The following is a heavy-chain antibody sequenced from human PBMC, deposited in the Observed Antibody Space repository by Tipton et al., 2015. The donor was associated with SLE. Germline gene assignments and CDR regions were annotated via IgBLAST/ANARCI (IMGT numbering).Heavy chain of an antibody. J-gene: IGHJ6*02. D-gene: IGHD3-3*01. Sequence: GSLRLSCAASGFTVSSNYMSWVRQAPGKGLEWVSIIYSGGTTHYADSVKGRFTISRDNSKSTLYLQMNSLRAEDTAVYYCARGLTIFGVVPRAPLNGMDVWGQGTTVTVSS. CDR3: ARGLTIFGVVPRAPLNGMDV. CDR2: IYSGGTT. V-gene: IGHV3-66*02. CDR1: GFTVSSNY.